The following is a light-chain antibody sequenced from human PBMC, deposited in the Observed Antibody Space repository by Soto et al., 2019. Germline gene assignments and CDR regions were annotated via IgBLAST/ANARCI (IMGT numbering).Light chain of an antibody. J-gene: IGLJ2*01. Sequence: QSALTQPRSVSGSPGQSVTISCTGTSSDVGRYNYVSWYQQHPGKAPKLMIYDVSKRPSGVPDRFSGSKSGNTASLTISGLQAEDEADYYCCSYAGSFTSLFGGGTQLTFL. CDR3: CSYAGSFTSL. CDR2: DVS. V-gene: IGLV2-11*01. CDR1: SSDVGRYNY.